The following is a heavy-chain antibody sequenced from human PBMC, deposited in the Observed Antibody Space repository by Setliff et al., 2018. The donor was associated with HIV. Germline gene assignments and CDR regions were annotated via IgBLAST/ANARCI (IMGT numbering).Heavy chain of an antibody. D-gene: IGHD3-22*01. CDR3: ASRIYYYDESRVLREEGFVP. Sequence: SETLSLTCTVYGGSFSNYYTNWIRQPPGKGLEWIGELSPSGTTRSSPSLKSRVTISLDTSKNQFSLKLTSVTAADTAMYYCASRIYYYDESRVLREEGFVPWGQGTLVTVSS. V-gene: IGHV4-34*01. J-gene: IGHJ5*02. CDR2: LSPSGTT. CDR1: GGSFSNYY.